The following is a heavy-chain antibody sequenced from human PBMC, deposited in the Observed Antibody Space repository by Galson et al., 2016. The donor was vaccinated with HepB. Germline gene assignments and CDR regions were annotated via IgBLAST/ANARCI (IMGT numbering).Heavy chain of an antibody. J-gene: IGHJ5*02. CDR1: GFSLSTSGVG. D-gene: IGHD6-13*01. CDR3: AHSPTAGSTNDFDP. Sequence: PALVKPTQTLTLTCTFSGFSLSTSGVGVGWIRQPPGKALERLALIYWDDDKRYSLSLKSRLTITRDTSKNQVVLTMTNMDPVDTATYDCAHSPTAGSTNDFDPWGQGTLVTVSS. CDR2: IYWDDDK. V-gene: IGHV2-5*02.